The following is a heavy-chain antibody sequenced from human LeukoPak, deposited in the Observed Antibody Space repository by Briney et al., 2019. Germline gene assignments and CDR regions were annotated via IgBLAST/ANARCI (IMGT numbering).Heavy chain of an antibody. CDR2: INPRGGST. V-gene: IGHV1-46*01. CDR3: ARRYYDNSGHSYGYYFDY. Sequence: ASVKVSCKASGYTFIDYYMHWVRQAPGQGLEWMGIINPRGGSTIYAQDFQGRVTLTRDTSTSTVYMELSSLRSEDTAVYYCARRYYDNSGHSYGYYFDYWGQGTLFTVSS. CDR1: GYTFIDYY. J-gene: IGHJ4*02. D-gene: IGHD3-22*01.